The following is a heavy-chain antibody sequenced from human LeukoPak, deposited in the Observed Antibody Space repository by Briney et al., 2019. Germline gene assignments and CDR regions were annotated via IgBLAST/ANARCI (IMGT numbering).Heavy chain of an antibody. CDR2: ISWNSGSI. CDR3: AKDQYYYDSSGYFDY. J-gene: IGHJ4*02. Sequence: GRSLRLSCAASGFTFDDYAMHWVRQAPGKGLEWVSGISWNSGSIGYADSVKGRFTISRDNAKNSLYLQVNSLRAEDTALYYCAKDQYYYDSSGYFDYWGQGTLVTVSS. CDR1: GFTFDDYA. D-gene: IGHD3-22*01. V-gene: IGHV3-9*01.